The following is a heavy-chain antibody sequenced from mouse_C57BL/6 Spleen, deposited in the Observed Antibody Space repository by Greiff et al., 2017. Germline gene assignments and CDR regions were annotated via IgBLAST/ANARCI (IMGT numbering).Heavy chain of an antibody. CDR3: ARPYGEKGGDWYFDV. J-gene: IGHJ1*03. CDR1: GYTFTSYG. V-gene: IGHV1-81*01. CDR2: IYPRSGNT. Sequence: QVQLQQSGAELARPGASVTLSCKASGYTFTSYGISWVKQRTGQGLEWIGEIYPRSGNTYYNEQFKGKATLTADKSSSTAYMELRSLTSEDSAVYCCARPYGEKGGDWYFDVWGTGTTVTVSS. D-gene: IGHD1-1*01.